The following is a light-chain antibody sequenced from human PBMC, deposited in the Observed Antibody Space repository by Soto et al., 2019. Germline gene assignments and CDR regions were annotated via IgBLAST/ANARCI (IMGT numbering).Light chain of an antibody. CDR3: QQRSNWIT. V-gene: IGKV3-11*01. CDR2: DAS. CDR1: QSVSSY. Sequence: EIVLTQSPATLSLSPWERATLSCRASQSVSSYLAWYQQKPGQAPRLLIYDASNRATGIPARFSGSGSGTDFTLSISSLEPEDFAIYYCQQRSNWITFGQGTRLRL. J-gene: IGKJ5*01.